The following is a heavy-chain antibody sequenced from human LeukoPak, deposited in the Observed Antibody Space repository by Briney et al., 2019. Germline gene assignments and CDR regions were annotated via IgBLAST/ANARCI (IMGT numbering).Heavy chain of an antibody. CDR1: GGSFSGYY. V-gene: IGHV4-34*09. CDR3: ARDSYGGNFDAFDI. CDR2: INHSGST. Sequence: PSETLSLTCAVYGGSFSGYYWSWIRQPPGKGLEWIGEINHSGSTNYNPSLKSRVTISVDTSKNQFSLKLSSVTAADTAVYYCARDSYGGNFDAFDIWGQGTMVTVSS. D-gene: IGHD4-23*01. J-gene: IGHJ3*02.